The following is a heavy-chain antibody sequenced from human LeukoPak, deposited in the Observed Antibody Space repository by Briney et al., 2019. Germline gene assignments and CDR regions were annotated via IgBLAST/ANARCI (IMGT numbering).Heavy chain of an antibody. CDR2: ISGSGGST. V-gene: IGHV3-23*01. Sequence: GGFLRLSCAASGFTFSSYAMSWVRQAPGKGLEWVSAISGSGGSTYYADSVKGRFTISRDNSKNTLYLQMNSLRAEDTAVYFCAGRHCSGGGCYFAGADPFDYWGQGTLVTVSS. D-gene: IGHD2-15*01. J-gene: IGHJ4*02. CDR1: GFTFSSYA. CDR3: AGRHCSGGGCYFAGADPFDY.